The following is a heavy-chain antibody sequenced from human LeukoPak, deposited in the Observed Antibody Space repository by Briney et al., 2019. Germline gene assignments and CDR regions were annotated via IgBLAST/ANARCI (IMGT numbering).Heavy chain of an antibody. J-gene: IGHJ4*02. CDR2: IYYSGYT. Sequence: SETLSLTCIVSGGSISSYYWNWIRQPPGKGLEWIGYIYYSGYTYYNPSLKSRVTISVDTSKNQFSLKLSSVTAADTAVYYCARGLGFYDYVWGSHRYTPYYFDYWGQGTLVTVSS. D-gene: IGHD3-16*02. CDR3: ARGLGFYDYVWGSHRYTPYYFDY. V-gene: IGHV4-59*01. CDR1: GGSISSYY.